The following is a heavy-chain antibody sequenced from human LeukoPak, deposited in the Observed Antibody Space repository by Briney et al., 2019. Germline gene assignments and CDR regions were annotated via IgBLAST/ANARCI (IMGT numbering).Heavy chain of an antibody. Sequence: GGSLRLSCAASGFTFSDYYMSWIRQAQGKGLEWVSSISNSGTAIYYADSVKGRFTISRDNAKNSLYLQMNSLGAGDTAVYYCARDGWIAARFVDYWGQGTLVTVSS. J-gene: IGHJ4*02. CDR2: ISNSGTAI. D-gene: IGHD6-6*01. CDR1: GFTFSDYY. V-gene: IGHV3-11*04. CDR3: ARDGWIAARFVDY.